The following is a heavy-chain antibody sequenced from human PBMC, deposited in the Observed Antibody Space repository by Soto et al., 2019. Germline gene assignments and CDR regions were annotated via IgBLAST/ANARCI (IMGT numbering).Heavy chain of an antibody. CDR3: AREVFWNDYFNYAGFDS. D-gene: IGHD3-3*01. V-gene: IGHV1-2*02. CDR2: INPNSGVT. CDR1: GYTFGGHF. J-gene: IGHJ4*02. Sequence: ASVKVSCKASGYTFGGHFLHWVRQAPGQGLEWMGWINPNSGVTYSAQKFRGRVTLTSDTSINTAYMDVSRLTSDDTAVYYCAREVFWNDYFNYAGFDSRGQGTLVTVSS.